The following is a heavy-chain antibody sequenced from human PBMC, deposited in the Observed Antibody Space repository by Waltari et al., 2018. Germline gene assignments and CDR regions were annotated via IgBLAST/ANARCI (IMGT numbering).Heavy chain of an antibody. CDR1: GFTFSSYW. D-gene: IGHD6-19*01. Sequence: VQLVESGGGLVQPGGSLRLSCAASGFTFSSYWMHWVRPAPGKGLVWVSRINSDGSSTSYADSVKGRFTISRDNAKNTLYLQMNSLRAEDTAVYYCARDPEQLLVQGPPDIWGQGTMVTVSS. J-gene: IGHJ3*02. CDR3: ARDPEQLLVQGPPDI. CDR2: INSDGSST. V-gene: IGHV3-74*01.